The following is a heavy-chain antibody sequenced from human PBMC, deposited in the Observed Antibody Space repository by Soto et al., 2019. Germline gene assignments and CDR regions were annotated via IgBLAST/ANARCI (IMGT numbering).Heavy chain of an antibody. V-gene: IGHV4-59*12. D-gene: IGHD5-18*01. CDR2: IYYNGRT. CDR3: ARTPWDGYTGYYFDY. CDR1: GCTICSYY. Sequence: SETMSLTCTVSGCTICSYYWSWIRQPPGKGLEWIGYIYYNGRTNYNPSLKSRVTISVDTSKNQFSLKLSSVTAADTAVYSCARTPWDGYTGYYFDYWGQGTLVTVSS. J-gene: IGHJ4*02.